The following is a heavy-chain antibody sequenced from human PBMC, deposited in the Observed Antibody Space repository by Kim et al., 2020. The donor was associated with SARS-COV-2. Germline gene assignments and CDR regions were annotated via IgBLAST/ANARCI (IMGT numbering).Heavy chain of an antibody. CDR3: ARDQIRARRLGDVNCGMDV. V-gene: IGHV3-30*07. Sequence: KGRFTMSKDNSKNTLYLQMDSLRAEDTAVYYCARDQIRARRLGDVNCGMDVWGQGTTVTVSS. D-gene: IGHD6-6*01. J-gene: IGHJ6*02.